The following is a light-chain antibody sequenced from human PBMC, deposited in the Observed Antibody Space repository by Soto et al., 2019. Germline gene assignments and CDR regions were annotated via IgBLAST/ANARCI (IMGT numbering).Light chain of an antibody. Sequence: DIQMTQSPSSLSASVGDRVTITCQASQDISIYLNWYQQKPGKAPRLLIYDAYNLEIGVPSRFSGSGSGTDFSLTINSLQPEDVATYVCQQYNNLPSFGPGTKVDIK. CDR3: QQYNNLPS. CDR2: DAY. CDR1: QDISIY. V-gene: IGKV1-33*01. J-gene: IGKJ3*01.